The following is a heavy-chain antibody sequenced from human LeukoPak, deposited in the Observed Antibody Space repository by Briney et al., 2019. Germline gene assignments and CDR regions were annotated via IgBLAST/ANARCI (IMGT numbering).Heavy chain of an antibody. V-gene: IGHV4-34*01. Sequence: PSETLSLTCAVYGGSFSGYYWSWIRQPPGKGLEWIGEINHSGSTNYNPSLKNRVTISVDTSKNQFSLKLSSVTAADTAVYYCARPARRWELRCDAFDIWGQGTMVTVSS. D-gene: IGHD1-26*01. J-gene: IGHJ3*02. CDR2: INHSGST. CDR3: ARPARRWELRCDAFDI. CDR1: GGSFSGYY.